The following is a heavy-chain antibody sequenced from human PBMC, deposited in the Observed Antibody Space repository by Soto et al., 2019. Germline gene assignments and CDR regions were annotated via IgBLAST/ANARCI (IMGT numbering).Heavy chain of an antibody. CDR1: GFTFGNYA. V-gene: IGHV3-23*01. J-gene: IGHJ6*01. Sequence: EVQLLESGGGLVQTGGSLRIPCVASGFTFGNYAMRWVRQAPGKGLEWVAAIGGHSVHIYYADSVKGRLTISRDNSKNTVYLQMSCLRVEDTAVYYCAKAQVMGVISAMDVWGRGTTVTVSS. CDR2: IGGHSVHI. D-gene: IGHD3-16*02. CDR3: AKAQVMGVISAMDV.